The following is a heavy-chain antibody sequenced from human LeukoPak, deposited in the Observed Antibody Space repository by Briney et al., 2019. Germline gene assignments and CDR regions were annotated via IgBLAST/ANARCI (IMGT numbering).Heavy chain of an antibody. D-gene: IGHD3-10*01. CDR1: GFTFSDYS. CDR3: ARSRGVTYFDY. J-gene: IGHJ4*02. V-gene: IGHV3-21*04. Sequence: GPLRLSCAASGFTFSDYSMNWVRQAPGKGLEWVSFITSGSSHMYYADSLKGRFTISRDNAKNSLFLQMNSLRAEDTAVYYCARSRGVTYFDYWGEGTLVTVSS. CDR2: ITSGSSHM.